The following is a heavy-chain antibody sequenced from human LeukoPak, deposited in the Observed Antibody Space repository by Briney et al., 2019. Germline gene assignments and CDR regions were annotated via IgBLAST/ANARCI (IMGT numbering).Heavy chain of an antibody. J-gene: IGHJ6*02. D-gene: IGHD3-22*01. CDR2: ITWNRDNI. CDR3: AKDLSSAITSALVLDV. V-gene: IGHV3-9*01. CDR1: GFTFSSYW. Sequence: PGGSLRLSCAASGFTFSSYWMHWVRHTPGKGLERVAGITWNRDNIGYGDSVKGRFTISRDNVKNVLYLQMNSLRPEDTALYYCAKDLSSAITSALVLDVWGQGTTV.